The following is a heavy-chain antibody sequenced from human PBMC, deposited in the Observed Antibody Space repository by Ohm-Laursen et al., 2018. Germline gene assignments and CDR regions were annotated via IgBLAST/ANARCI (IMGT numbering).Heavy chain of an antibody. CDR3: ARGRLGGTRRALDI. D-gene: IGHD1-7*01. Sequence: GASVKVSCKASAYTFTGYLMHWVRQAPGQGLEWMGWMNPNSGNTGYAQKFQGRVTMSRNTSISTANLEMTSLRSEDTAVYYCARGRLGGTRRALDIWGQGTLVTVSS. CDR1: AYTFTGYL. V-gene: IGHV1-8*02. CDR2: MNPNSGNT. J-gene: IGHJ3*02.